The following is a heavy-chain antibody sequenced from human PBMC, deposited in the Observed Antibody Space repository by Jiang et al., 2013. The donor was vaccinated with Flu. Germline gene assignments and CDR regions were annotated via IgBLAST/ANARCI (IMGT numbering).Heavy chain of an antibody. CDR2: IIPLLGTE. V-gene: IGHV1-69*08. CDR3: ARGESYGVRGWFYFDH. J-gene: IGHJ4*02. D-gene: IGHD3-16*01. CDR1: GGTLNSHT. Sequence: GAEVKKPGSSVRISCKASGGTLNSHTVSWVRQAPGQGLEWMGRIIPLLGTEDYAQQFQGRVTFTADKSTATAFMELRSLRSEDTAVYYCARGESYGVRGWFYFDHLGQGTLVTVSS.